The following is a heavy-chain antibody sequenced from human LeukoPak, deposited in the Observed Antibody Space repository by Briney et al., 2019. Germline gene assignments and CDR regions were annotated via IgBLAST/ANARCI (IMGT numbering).Heavy chain of an antibody. Sequence: ASVKVSCKASGYTFTSYYMHWVRQAPGQGLEWMGIINPSGGSTSYAQKFQGRVTMTRDTSTSTVYMELSSLRSEDTAAYYCARYDYGDYEPEVGFDYWGQGTLVTVSS. V-gene: IGHV1-46*01. CDR3: ARYDYGDYEPEVGFDY. J-gene: IGHJ4*02. D-gene: IGHD4-17*01. CDR2: INPSGGST. CDR1: GYTFTSYY.